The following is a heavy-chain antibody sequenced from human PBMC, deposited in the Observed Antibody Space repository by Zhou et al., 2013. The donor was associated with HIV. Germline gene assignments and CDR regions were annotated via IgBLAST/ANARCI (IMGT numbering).Heavy chain of an antibody. D-gene: IGHD3-22*01. J-gene: IGHJ3*02. CDR1: GGTFSSYA. V-gene: IGHV1-69*13. CDR2: IIPIFGTA. Sequence: QVQLVQSGAEVKKPGSSVKVSCKASGGTFSSYAISWVRQAPGQGLEWMGRIIPIFGTANYAQKFQGRVTITADESTSTAYMELSSLRSEDTAVYYCASAAYYYDSSGYYYGAFDIWGQGTMVTVSS. CDR3: ASAAYYYDSSGYYYGAFDI.